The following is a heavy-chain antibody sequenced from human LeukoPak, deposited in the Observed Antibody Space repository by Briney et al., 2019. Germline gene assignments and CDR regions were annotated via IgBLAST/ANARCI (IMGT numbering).Heavy chain of an antibody. CDR3: ARSPVLLWFGELWGNYFDY. CDR1: GGSISSSSYY. CDR2: IYYSGST. J-gene: IGHJ4*02. D-gene: IGHD3-10*01. Sequence: SETLSLTCTVSGGSISSSSYYWGWIRQPPGKGLEWIGSIYYSGSTNYNPSLKSRVTISVDTSKNQFSLKLSSVTAADTAVYYCARSPVLLWFGELWGNYFDYWGQGTLVTVSS. V-gene: IGHV4-39*07.